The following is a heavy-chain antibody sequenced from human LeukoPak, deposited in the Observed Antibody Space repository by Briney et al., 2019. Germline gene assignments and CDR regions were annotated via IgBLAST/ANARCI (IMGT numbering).Heavy chain of an antibody. CDR3: ARDLSHYYDSGSSPA. Sequence: SETLSLTCTVSGGSVSSGSYYWSWIRQPPGKGLEWIGYIYYSGSTNYNPSLKSRVTISVDTSKNQFSLKLSSVTAADTAVYYCARDLSHYYDSGSSPAWGQGTLVTVSS. V-gene: IGHV4-61*01. J-gene: IGHJ5*02. CDR1: GGSVSSGSYY. CDR2: IYYSGST. D-gene: IGHD3-10*01.